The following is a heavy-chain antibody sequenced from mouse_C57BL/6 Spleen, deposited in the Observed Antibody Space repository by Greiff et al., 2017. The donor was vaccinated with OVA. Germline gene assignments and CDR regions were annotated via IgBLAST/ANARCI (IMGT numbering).Heavy chain of an antibody. V-gene: IGHV1-82*01. Sequence: QVQLKQSGPELVKPGASVKISCKASGYAFSSSWMNWVKQRPGKGLEWIGRIYPGDGDTNYNGKFKGKATLTADKSSSTAYMQLSSLTSEDSAVYFCARYRELAYFDYWGQGTTLTVSS. J-gene: IGHJ2*01. CDR2: IYPGDGDT. D-gene: IGHD2-14*01. CDR3: ARYRELAYFDY. CDR1: GYAFSSSW.